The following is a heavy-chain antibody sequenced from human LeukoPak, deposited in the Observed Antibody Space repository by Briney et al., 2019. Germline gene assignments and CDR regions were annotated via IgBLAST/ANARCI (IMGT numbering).Heavy chain of an antibody. CDR3: AKRPRDTSGYYLGAFHD. CDR2: IGASGADT. D-gene: IGHD3-22*01. J-gene: IGHJ3*01. CDR1: GFTFTNYA. Sequence: GGSLRLSCAASGFTFTNYAMTWVRQAPGKGLEWVSVIGASGADTYYSDSVKGRFTVSRDNSQNTLFLHMSSLRAEDTAVYFCAKRPRDTSGYYLGAFHDWGQGTTVTVSS. V-gene: IGHV3-23*01.